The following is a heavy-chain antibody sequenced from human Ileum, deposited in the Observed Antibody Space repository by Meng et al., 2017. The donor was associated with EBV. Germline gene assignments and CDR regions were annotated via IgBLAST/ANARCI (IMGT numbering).Heavy chain of an antibody. CDR3: ASGHFYDGCFYYPFDY. CDR1: GDSVSSNSAS. J-gene: IGHJ4*02. Sequence: QVQLQKSGPGLVKPSQTLSLTCDISGDSVSSNSASWNWIRQSPSRGLEWLGRTYYRSRWYNDYAVSVKGRITINSDTSKNRFSLQLNSVTPEDTAVYYCASGHFYDGCFYYPFDYWGQGTLVTVFS. V-gene: IGHV6-1*01. D-gene: IGHD3-22*01. CDR2: TYYRSRWYN.